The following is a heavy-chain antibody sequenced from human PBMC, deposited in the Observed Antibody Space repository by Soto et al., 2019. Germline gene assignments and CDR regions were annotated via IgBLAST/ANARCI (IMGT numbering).Heavy chain of an antibody. V-gene: IGHV3-48*01. Sequence: GGSLRLSCAASGFTFSSYSMNWVRQAPGKGLEWVSYISSSSSTIYYADSVKGRFTISRDNAKNSLYLQMNSLRAEDTAVYYCARAALTIFGVVRKNTFDYWGQGTLVTVSS. J-gene: IGHJ4*02. CDR2: ISSSSSTI. CDR3: ARAALTIFGVVRKNTFDY. CDR1: GFTFSSYS. D-gene: IGHD3-3*01.